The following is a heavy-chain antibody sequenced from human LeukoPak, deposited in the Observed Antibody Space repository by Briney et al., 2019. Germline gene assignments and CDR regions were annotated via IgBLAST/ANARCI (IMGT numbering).Heavy chain of an antibody. CDR3: ARNSSGNYFDY. Sequence: SETLSLTCAVSGYSISNTYYWGWIRQPPGKELEWIGSIYNSGSTHYNPSLKSRVTISVDTSKNQFSLKLTSVTAADTAVYYCARNSSGNYFDYWGQRTLVTVSS. D-gene: IGHD1-26*01. J-gene: IGHJ4*02. CDR2: IYNSGST. CDR1: GYSISNTYY. V-gene: IGHV4-38-2*01.